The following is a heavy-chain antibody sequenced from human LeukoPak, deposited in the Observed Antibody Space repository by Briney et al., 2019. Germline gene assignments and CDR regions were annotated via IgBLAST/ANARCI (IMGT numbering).Heavy chain of an antibody. J-gene: IGHJ4*02. V-gene: IGHV1-3*01. CDR2: INAGNGNT. Sequence: ASVKVSCKASGYTFTSYAMHWVRQAPGQRLEWMGWINAGNGNTKYSQKFQGRVTITRDTSASTAYMELSSLRSEDTAVYYCASFPPKDYDFWSGYWTNWGQGTLVTVSS. D-gene: IGHD3-3*01. CDR3: ASFPPKDYDFWSGYWTN. CDR1: GYTFTSYA.